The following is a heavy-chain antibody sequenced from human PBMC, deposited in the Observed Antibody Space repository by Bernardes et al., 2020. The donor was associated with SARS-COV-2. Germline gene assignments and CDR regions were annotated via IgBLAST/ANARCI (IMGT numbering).Heavy chain of an antibody. CDR1: GFTFSSYA. V-gene: IGHV3-23*01. Sequence: GGSLRLSCAASGFTFSSYAMSWVRQAPGKGLEWVSAIIGSGGSTYYADSVKGRFTISRDNSKNTLYLQMNSLRAEDTAVYYCAKGYYGSSGYYSSWGQGTMVTVSS. D-gene: IGHD3-22*01. CDR2: IIGSGGST. CDR3: AKGYYGSSGYYSS. J-gene: IGHJ4*02.